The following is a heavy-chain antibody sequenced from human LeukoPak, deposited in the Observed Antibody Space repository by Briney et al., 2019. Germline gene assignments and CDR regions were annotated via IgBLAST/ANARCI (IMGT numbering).Heavy chain of an antibody. Sequence: ASVKVSCKASGYSFTSNYIHWVRQAPGQGLEWMGMIYPRDGSTSYAQKFQGRVTVTRDTSTSTVHMELSGLRSEDTAVYYCARVWELLRVNWYFDLWGRGTLVTVSS. V-gene: IGHV1-46*01. CDR3: ARVWELLRVNWYFDL. CDR1: GYSFTSNY. J-gene: IGHJ2*01. CDR2: IYPRDGST. D-gene: IGHD1-26*01.